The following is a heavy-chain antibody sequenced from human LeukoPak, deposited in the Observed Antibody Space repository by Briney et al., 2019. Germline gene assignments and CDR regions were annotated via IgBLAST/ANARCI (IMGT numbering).Heavy chain of an antibody. CDR2: IYPGDSDT. J-gene: IGHJ4*02. CDR1: GYSFTSYW. D-gene: IGHD6-6*01. CDR3: ARTIAAPPLALDY. V-gene: IGHV5-51*01. Sequence: GGALKISYKGSGYSFTSYWIGWVRRMPGKGVEWMGIIYPGDSDTRYSASFQGQVTISAEKSISTAYLQWSSLKASDTAMYYWARTIAAPPLALDYWGQGTLVTVSS.